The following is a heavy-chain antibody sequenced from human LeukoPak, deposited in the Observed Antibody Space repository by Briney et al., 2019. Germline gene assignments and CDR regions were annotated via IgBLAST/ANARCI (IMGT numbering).Heavy chain of an antibody. V-gene: IGHV4-34*01. CDR2: INHSGST. CDR1: GGSFSGYY. J-gene: IGHJ6*03. D-gene: IGHD2-2*01. CDR3: ARDPVRRGDIVVVPAAPIQYYMDV. Sequence: SETLSLTCAVYGGSFSGYYWSWIRQPPGKGLEWIGEINHSGSTNYNPSLKSRVTISVDTSKSQFSLKLSSVTAADTAVYYCARDPVRRGDIVVVPAAPIQYYMDVWGKGTTVTVSS.